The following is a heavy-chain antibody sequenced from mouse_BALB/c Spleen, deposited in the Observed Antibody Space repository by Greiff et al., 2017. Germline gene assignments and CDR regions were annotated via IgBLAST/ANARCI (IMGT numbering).Heavy chain of an antibody. J-gene: IGHJ4*01. CDR2: ISSGGGST. Sequence: DVQLQESGGGLVKPGGSLKLSCAASGFAFSSYDMSWVRQTPEKRLEWVAYISSGGGSTYYPDTVKGRFTISRDNAKNTLYLQMSSLKSEDTAMYYCARHEEVRRSYAMDYWGQGTSVTVSS. CDR3: ARHEEVRRSYAMDY. CDR1: GFAFSSYD. D-gene: IGHD2-14*01. V-gene: IGHV5-12-1*01.